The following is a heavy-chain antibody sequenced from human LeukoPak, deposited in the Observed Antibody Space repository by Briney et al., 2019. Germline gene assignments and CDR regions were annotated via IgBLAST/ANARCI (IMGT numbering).Heavy chain of an antibody. Sequence: GGSLRLSCAASRFTFSTYSMNWVRQAPGKGLEWVSHISSSSSTIYYADSVKGRFTISRDNAKNSLYLQMNSLRAEDTAVYYCARDAAIVGAHPPDYWGQGTLVTVSS. J-gene: IGHJ4*02. D-gene: IGHD1-26*01. CDR2: ISSSSSTI. CDR3: ARDAAIVGAHPPDY. V-gene: IGHV3-48*04. CDR1: RFTFSTYS.